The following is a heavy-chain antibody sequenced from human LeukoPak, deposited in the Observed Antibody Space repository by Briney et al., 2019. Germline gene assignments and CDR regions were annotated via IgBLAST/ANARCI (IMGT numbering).Heavy chain of an antibody. J-gene: IGHJ4*02. CDR3: ARHNSRAIFYDTGDGFDY. Sequence: PSETLSLTCTVSGGSINSRNYYWGWLRQPPGKGLEWIGAIYYSGSTYYNPSLKSRVTISVDTSKNQFSLKLSSVNAADTAMYYCARHNSRAIFYDTGDGFDYWGQGTLVTVSP. CDR2: IYYSGST. D-gene: IGHD2/OR15-2a*01. V-gene: IGHV4-39*01. CDR1: GGSINSRNYY.